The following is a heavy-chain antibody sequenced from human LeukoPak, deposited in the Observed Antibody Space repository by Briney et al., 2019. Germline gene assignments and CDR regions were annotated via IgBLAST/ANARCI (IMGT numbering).Heavy chain of an antibody. D-gene: IGHD6-19*01. J-gene: IGHJ4*02. CDR1: GFTFSSYG. CDR3: ARPVAGDIDY. V-gene: IGHV3-30*02. CDR2: IRYDGSNK. Sequence: GGSLRLSCAASGFTFSSYGMHWVRQAPGKGLYWVAFIRYDGSNKYYADSVKGRFTISRDNSKNTLYLQMNSLRAEDTAVYYCARPVAGDIDYWGQGTLVTVSS.